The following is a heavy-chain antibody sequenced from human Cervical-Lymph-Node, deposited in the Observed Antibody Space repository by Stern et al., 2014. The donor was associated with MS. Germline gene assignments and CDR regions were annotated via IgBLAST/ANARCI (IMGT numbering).Heavy chain of an antibody. CDR2: ILPLFGST. D-gene: IGHD2-21*02. CDR3: ARGAYCGGDCYWGWFDS. J-gene: IGHJ5*01. Sequence: VQLVESGAEVTKPGSSVKVSCQASGGTFSDYAISWVRQAPGQGLEWMGGILPLFGSTAYAQTFQGRVTLTADESTTTAYMDLSSLRSEDTAVYYCARGAYCGGDCYWGWFDSWGQGTLVTVSS. CDR1: GGTFSDYA. V-gene: IGHV1-69*01.